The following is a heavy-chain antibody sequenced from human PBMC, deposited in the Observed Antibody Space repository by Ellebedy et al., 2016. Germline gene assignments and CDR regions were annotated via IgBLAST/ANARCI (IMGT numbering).Heavy chain of an antibody. Sequence: SETLSLTCTVSGGSISSGDYYWSWIRQPPGKGLEWIGYIYYSGSTYYNPSLKSRVTISVDTSKNQFSLKLSSVTAADTAVYYCARGDTAMVTESFDYWGQGTLVTVSS. J-gene: IGHJ4*02. CDR3: ARGDTAMVTESFDY. V-gene: IGHV4-30-4*01. CDR2: IYYSGST. D-gene: IGHD5-18*01. CDR1: GGSISSGDYY.